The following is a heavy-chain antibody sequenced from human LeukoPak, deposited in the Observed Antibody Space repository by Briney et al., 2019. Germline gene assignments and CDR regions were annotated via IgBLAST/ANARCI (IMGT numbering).Heavy chain of an antibody. CDR2: IRSKAYGGTT. V-gene: IGHV3-49*04. J-gene: IGHJ6*02. D-gene: IGHD6-13*01. CDR3: TREGSSWKKGGAYYYYYYGMDV. CDR1: GFTVSSNY. Sequence: GGSLRLSCAASGFTVSSNYMSWVRQAPGKGLEWVGFIRSKAYGGTTEYAASVKGRFTISRDDSKSIAYLQMNSLKTEDTAVYYCTREGSSWKKGGAYYYYYYGMDVWGQGTTVTVSS.